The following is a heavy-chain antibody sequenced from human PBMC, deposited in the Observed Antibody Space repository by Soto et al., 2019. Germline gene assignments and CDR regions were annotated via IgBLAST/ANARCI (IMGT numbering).Heavy chain of an antibody. CDR1: GFTFRTYA. J-gene: IGHJ6*03. CDR2: ISPSGSNT. Sequence: GGSLRLSCAASGFTFRTYAMRWVRQAPGKGLQWVSAISPSGSNTYYADSVKGRFTISRDNSKNTLYLQMNSLGAEDTAVYYCAKVPPDSYYMDVWGKGTTVTVSS. V-gene: IGHV3-23*01. CDR3: AKVPPDSYYMDV.